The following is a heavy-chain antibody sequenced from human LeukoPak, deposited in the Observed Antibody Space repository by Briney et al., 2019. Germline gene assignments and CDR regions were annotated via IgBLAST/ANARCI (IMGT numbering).Heavy chain of an antibody. CDR1: GFTFSSYW. CDR3: ARDLWFGEFPYYFDQ. J-gene: IGHJ4*02. V-gene: IGHV3-7*01. D-gene: IGHD3-10*01. Sequence: GGSLRLSCAASGFTFSSYWMSWVRQAPGKGLEWVANIKHDGSDKYYMDSVKGRFTISRDNAKNSLYLQMNSLRAEDTAMYYCARDLWFGEFPYYFDQWGQGTLVTVSS. CDR2: IKHDGSDK.